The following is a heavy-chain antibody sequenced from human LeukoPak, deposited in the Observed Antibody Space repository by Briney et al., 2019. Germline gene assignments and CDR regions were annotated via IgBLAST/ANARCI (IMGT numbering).Heavy chain of an antibody. CDR3: ASSGPAA. CDR1: AFTLRSYG. CDR2: ISSGSTSK. Sequence: GGSLRLSCAASAFTLRSYGMNWVRQAPGKGPEWVSSISSGSTSKKYADSVKGRFAISRDNANNSLYLQMNSLRAEDTAVYYCASSGPAAWGQGTLVIVSS. J-gene: IGHJ5*02. D-gene: IGHD5-12*01. V-gene: IGHV3-21*01.